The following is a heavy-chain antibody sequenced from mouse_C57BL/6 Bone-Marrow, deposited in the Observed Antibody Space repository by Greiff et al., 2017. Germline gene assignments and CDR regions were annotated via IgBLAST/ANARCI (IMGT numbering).Heavy chain of an antibody. Sequence: VKVVESGPGLVAPSQSLSITCTVSGFSLTSYALSWVRQPPGKGLEWLGVIWPGGGTNYNSALKSRLSISKDNSKSQVFLKMNSLQTDDTARYYGARTDYYGSSYGFAYWGQGTLVTVSA. V-gene: IGHV2-9-1*01. CDR1: GFSLTSYA. CDR2: IWPGGGT. D-gene: IGHD1-1*01. J-gene: IGHJ3*01. CDR3: ARTDYYGSSYGFAY.